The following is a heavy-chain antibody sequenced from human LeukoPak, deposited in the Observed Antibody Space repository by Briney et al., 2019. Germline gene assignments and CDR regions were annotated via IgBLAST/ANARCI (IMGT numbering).Heavy chain of an antibody. D-gene: IGHD3-10*01. CDR3: ARPGQGVRPFDI. Sequence: ASVKVSCKASGYTFTSYGISWVRQAPGHGLEWMGWISAYNGNTNYAQKLQGRVTMTTDTSTSTAYMELRSLRSDDTAVFYCARPGQGVRPFDIWGQGTMVTVSS. CDR1: GYTFTSYG. V-gene: IGHV1-18*01. J-gene: IGHJ3*02. CDR2: ISAYNGNT.